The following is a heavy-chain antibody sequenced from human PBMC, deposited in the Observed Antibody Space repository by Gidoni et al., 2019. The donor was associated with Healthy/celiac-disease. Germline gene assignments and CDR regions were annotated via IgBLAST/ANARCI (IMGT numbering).Heavy chain of an antibody. D-gene: IGHD3-3*01. V-gene: IGHV4-34*01. CDR2: INHSGST. CDR1: GGSFSGYY. J-gene: IGHJ5*02. CDR3: ARDVAFWSGYYAKGRWFDP. Sequence: QVQLQQWGAGLLKPSETLSLTCAVYGGSFSGYYWSWIRQPPGKGLEWIGEINHSGSTNYNPSLKSRVTISVDTSKNQFSLKLSSVTAADTAVYYCARDVAFWSGYYAKGRWFDPWGQGTLVTVSS.